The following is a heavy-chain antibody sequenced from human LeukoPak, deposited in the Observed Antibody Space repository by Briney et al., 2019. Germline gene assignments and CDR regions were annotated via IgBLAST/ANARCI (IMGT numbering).Heavy chain of an antibody. J-gene: IGHJ4*02. CDR3: ARRAPSHDFDD. Sequence: SGGSLRLSCAASGFTFSSYEMNWVRQAPGKGLEWVSYISSSSSTIYYADSVKGRFTISRDNAKNSLYLQMNSLRVEDTALYYCARRAPSHDFDDWGQGTLVTVSS. CDR1: GFTFSSYE. CDR2: ISSSSSTI. V-gene: IGHV3-48*03.